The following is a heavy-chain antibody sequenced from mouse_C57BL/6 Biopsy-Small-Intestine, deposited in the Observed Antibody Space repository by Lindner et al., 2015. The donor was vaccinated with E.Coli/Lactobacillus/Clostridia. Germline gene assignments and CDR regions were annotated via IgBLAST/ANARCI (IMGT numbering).Heavy chain of an antibody. D-gene: IGHD2-10*02. J-gene: IGHJ3*01. V-gene: IGHV10-1*01. Sequence: VQLQESGGGLVQPKGSLKLSCAASGFSFNTYAMNWVRQAPGKGLEWVARIRSKSNNYATYYADSVKDRFTISRDDSESMLYLQMNNLKTEDTAMYYCVRQEYGNYVFAYWGQGTLVTVSA. CDR2: IRSKSNNYAT. CDR3: VRQEYGNYVFAY. CDR1: GFSFNTYA.